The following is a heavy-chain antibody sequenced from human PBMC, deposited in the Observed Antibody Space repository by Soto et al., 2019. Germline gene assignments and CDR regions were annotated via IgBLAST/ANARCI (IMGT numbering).Heavy chain of an antibody. Sequence: SETLSLTCTVSGGSISSGDYYWSWIRQPPGKGLEWIGYIYYSGSTYYNPSLKSRVTISVDTSKNQFSLKLSSATAADTAVYYCARERLLVPAVGGNYFDYWGQGTLVTVSS. CDR2: IYYSGST. V-gene: IGHV4-30-4*01. J-gene: IGHJ4*02. CDR1: GGSISSGDYY. D-gene: IGHD3-16*01. CDR3: ARERLLVPAVGGNYFDY.